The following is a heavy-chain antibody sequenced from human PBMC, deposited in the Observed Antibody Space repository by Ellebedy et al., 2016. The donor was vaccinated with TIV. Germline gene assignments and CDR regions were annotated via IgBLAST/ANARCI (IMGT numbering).Heavy chain of an antibody. CDR2: IRGKANNYAT. V-gene: IGHV3-73*01. CDR3: TASAGTSSGGFDP. J-gene: IGHJ5*02. CDR1: GFTFSGFT. D-gene: IGHD6-19*01. Sequence: GESLKISCAASGFTFSGFTVHWVRQASGGGLELLGRIRGKANNYATVYAASVKGRFTIPRDDSENAAYLQMNSLKTEDTDIYYCTASAGTSSGGFDPWGQGTLVTVSS.